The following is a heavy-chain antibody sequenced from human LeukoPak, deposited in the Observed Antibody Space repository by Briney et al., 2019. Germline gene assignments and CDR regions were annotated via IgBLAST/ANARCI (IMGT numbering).Heavy chain of an antibody. Sequence: SEPLSLTCSVSGGSISSYYWNWIRKPPGKGLEWIGYIYYSGSTNYNPSLKSRVTISVDTSKNQFSLKLTSVTAADTAVYYCARANVVTASDYWGQGTLVTVSS. D-gene: IGHD2-21*02. J-gene: IGHJ4*02. CDR1: GGSISSYY. CDR3: ARANVVTASDY. V-gene: IGHV4-59*01. CDR2: IYYSGST.